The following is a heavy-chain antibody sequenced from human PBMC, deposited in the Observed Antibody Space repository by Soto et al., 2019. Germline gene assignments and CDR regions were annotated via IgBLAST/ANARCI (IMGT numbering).Heavy chain of an antibody. Sequence: SETLSLTCTVSGGSISSGGYYWSWIRQHPGKGLEWIGYIYYSGSTYYNPSLKSRVTISVDTSKNQFSLKLSSVTAADTAVYYCARSPLSGTDYGDPFRIFGYWGQGTLVTVSS. CDR1: GGSISSGGYY. CDR3: ARSPLSGTDYGDPFRIFGY. J-gene: IGHJ4*02. CDR2: IYYSGST. V-gene: IGHV4-31*03. D-gene: IGHD4-17*01.